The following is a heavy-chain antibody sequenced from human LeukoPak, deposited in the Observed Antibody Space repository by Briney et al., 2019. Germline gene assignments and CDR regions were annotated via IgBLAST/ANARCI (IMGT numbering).Heavy chain of an antibody. V-gene: IGHV4-59*01. D-gene: IGHD6-13*01. J-gene: IGHJ5*02. CDR3: ARGPYSSSWLGS. CDR2: IYYSGST. Sequence: SETLSLTCTVSGGSISSYYWSWIRQPPGKGLEWIGYIYYSGSTNYNPSLKSRVTISVDTSKNQFSLKLSSVTAADTAVYYCARGPYSSSWLGSWGQGTLVTVSS. CDR1: GGSISSYY.